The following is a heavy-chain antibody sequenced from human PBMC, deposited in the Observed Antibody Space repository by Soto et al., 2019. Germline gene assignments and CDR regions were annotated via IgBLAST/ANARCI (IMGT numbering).Heavy chain of an antibody. CDR3: ARSSAGVFGIIIEGSNWLAA. J-gene: IGHJ5*02. Sequence: ALMKFCCESSGYTFTGYYMHWVRQAPAHGLDWMGIIDPNCGSTRFAQTFQGRITMARDTYTSTVYMELRSLRSEDTAIYYCARSSAGVFGIIIEGSNWLAAWGQGTLVTVSS. D-gene: IGHD3-16*02. CDR1: GYTFTGYY. V-gene: IGHV1-46*01. CDR2: IDPNCGST.